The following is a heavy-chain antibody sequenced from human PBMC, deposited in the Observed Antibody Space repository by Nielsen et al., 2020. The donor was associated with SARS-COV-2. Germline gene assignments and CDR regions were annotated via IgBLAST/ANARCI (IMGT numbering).Heavy chain of an antibody. CDR2: IYPGDSDT. D-gene: IGHD5-18*01. J-gene: IGHJ6*02. Sequence: GESLKISCKGSGYSFTSYWIGWVRQMPGKGLEWMGIIYPGDSDTRYSPSFQGQVTISADKSISTAYLQWSSLKASDTAMYYCARLTTTVTSYYYRLDVWGQGTTVAVSS. CDR1: GYSFTSYW. V-gene: IGHV5-51*01. CDR3: ARLTTTVTSYYYRLDV.